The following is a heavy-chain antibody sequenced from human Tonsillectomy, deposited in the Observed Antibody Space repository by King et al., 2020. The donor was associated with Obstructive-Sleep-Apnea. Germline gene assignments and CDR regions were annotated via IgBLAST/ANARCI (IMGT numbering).Heavy chain of an antibody. J-gene: IGHJ6*02. Sequence: VQLVESGGGVVQPGRSLRLSCAVSGFSFSSYAMHWVRQAPGKGLEWVAVISYDGSNKHYADSVKGRFTISRDNSKNTLYLKMNSLRAEDTAVYYCARRRVRGATYYYGMDVWGQGTTVTVSS. D-gene: IGHD3-10*01. CDR1: GFSFSSYA. V-gene: IGHV3-30-3*01. CDR3: ARRRVRGATYYYGMDV. CDR2: ISYDGSNK.